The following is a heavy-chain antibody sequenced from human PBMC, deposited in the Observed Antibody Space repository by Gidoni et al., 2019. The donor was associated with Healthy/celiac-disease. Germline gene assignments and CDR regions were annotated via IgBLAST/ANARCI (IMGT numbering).Heavy chain of an antibody. D-gene: IGHD2-21*02. V-gene: IGHV3-30*18. CDR2: ISYDGSNK. CDR1: GFTFSSYG. J-gene: IGHJ4*02. CDR3: AKDRSPYGDLHDY. Sequence: QVQLVESGGGVVQPGRSLRLSCAASGFTFSSYGMHWVRQAPGKGLEWVAVISYDGSNKYYADSVKGRFTISRDNSKNTLYLQMNSLRAEDTAVYYCAKDRSPYGDLHDYWGQGTLVTVSS.